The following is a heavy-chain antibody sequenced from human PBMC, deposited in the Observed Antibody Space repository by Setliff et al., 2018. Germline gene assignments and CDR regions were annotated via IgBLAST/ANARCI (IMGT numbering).Heavy chain of an antibody. V-gene: IGHV3-48*03. CDR3: GRVPTWGSVDY. D-gene: IGHD3-16*01. CDR1: AFSFSTYA. J-gene: IGHJ4*02. CDR2: ISNSGNSI. Sequence: GESLKISCAASAFSFSTYAMNWVRHTPGKGLEWISYISNSGNSIYYADSVKGRFTISRDNSKNTLHLQMNSLRAEDTALYYCGRVPTWGSVDYWGQGTLVTVSS.